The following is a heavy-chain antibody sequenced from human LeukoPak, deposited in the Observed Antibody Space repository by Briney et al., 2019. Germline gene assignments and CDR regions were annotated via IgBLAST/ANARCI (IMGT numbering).Heavy chain of an antibody. V-gene: IGHV3-23*01. CDR1: GFTFSSYA. Sequence: GGSLRLSCAASGFTFSSYAMSWVRQAPGKGLEWVSAISGSGGSTYYADSVKGRFTISRDNSKSTLYLQMNSLRAEDTAVYYCAKDPWYYDSSGYLTYWGQGTLVTVSS. D-gene: IGHD3-22*01. CDR3: AKDPWYYDSSGYLTY. CDR2: ISGSGGST. J-gene: IGHJ4*02.